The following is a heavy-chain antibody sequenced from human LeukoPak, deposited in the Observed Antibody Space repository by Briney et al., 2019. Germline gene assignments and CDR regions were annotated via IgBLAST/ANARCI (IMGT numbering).Heavy chain of an antibody. CDR3: AREIGYCSSTSCSGNWFDP. D-gene: IGHD2-2*01. CDR2: ISSSSSYK. J-gene: IGHJ5*02. CDR1: GFTFSSYS. Sequence: GESLRLSCAASGFTFSSYSMNWVRQAPGKGLEWVSSISSSSSYKYYADSVKGRFTISRDNAKNSLYLQMNSLRAEDTAVYYCAREIGYCSSTSCSGNWFDPWGQGTLVTVSS. V-gene: IGHV3-21*01.